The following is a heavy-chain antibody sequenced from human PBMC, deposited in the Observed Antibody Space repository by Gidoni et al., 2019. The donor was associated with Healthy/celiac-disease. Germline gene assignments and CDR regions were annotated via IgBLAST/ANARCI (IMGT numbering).Heavy chain of an antibody. CDR1: GYTFTSYG. D-gene: IGHD3-10*01. J-gene: IGHJ3*02. Sequence: QVQLVQSGAEVKKPGASVKVSCKASGYTFTSYGISWVRQAPGQGLEWMGWISAYNGNTNYAQKLQGRVTMTTDTSTSTAYMELRSLRSDDTAVYYCARDPGVPREYYGSGGGAFDIWGQGTMVTVSS. V-gene: IGHV1-18*01. CDR3: ARDPGVPREYYGSGGGAFDI. CDR2: ISAYNGNT.